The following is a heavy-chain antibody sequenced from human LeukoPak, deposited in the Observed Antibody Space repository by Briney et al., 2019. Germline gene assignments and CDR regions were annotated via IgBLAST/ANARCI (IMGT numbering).Heavy chain of an antibody. V-gene: IGHV3-30-3*01. J-gene: IGHJ4*02. Sequence: PGGSLRLSCAASGFTFSSYAMSWVRQAPGKGLEWVALISSDGSNKDYADSVKGRFTISRDNSKNTLYLQMNSLRGEDTAVYYCARGRYYMDYWGQGTLVTVSS. CDR1: GFTFSSYA. CDR2: ISSDGSNK. CDR3: ARGRYYMDY.